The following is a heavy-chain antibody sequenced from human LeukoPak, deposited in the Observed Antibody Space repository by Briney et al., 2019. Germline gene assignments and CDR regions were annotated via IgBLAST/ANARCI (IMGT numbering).Heavy chain of an antibody. CDR2: IYYSGST. CDR3: ARQEDGDFDY. D-gene: IGHD4-17*01. J-gene: IGHJ4*02. Sequence: SETLSLTCTVSGGSISSSSYYWGWIRQPPGTGLEWIGSIYYSGSTYYNPSLKSRVTISVDTSKNQFSLKLSSVTAADTAVYYCARQEDGDFDYWGQGTLVTVSS. V-gene: IGHV4-39*01. CDR1: GGSISSSSYY.